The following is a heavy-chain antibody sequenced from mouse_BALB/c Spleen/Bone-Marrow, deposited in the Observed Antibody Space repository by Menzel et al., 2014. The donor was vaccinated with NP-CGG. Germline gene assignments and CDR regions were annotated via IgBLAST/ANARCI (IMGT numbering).Heavy chain of an antibody. D-gene: IGHD1-1*01. CDR3: ANYYGSSWFAY. CDR1: GFTFSSYA. V-gene: IGHV5-9-4*01. CDR2: ISSGGSYT. J-gene: IGHJ3*01. Sequence: EAQGAESGGGLVKPGGSLKLSCAASGFTFSSYAMSWVRQSPEKRLEWVAEISSGGSYTYYSDTVTGRFTISRDNVNNTLYLQMSSLKSEDTAMYYCANYYGSSWFAYWGQGTLVTVSA.